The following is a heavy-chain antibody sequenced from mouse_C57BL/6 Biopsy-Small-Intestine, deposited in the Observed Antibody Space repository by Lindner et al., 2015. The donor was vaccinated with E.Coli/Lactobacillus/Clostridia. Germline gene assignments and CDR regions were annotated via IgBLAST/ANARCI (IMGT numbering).Heavy chain of an antibody. V-gene: IGHV1-22*01. CDR3: AREGYYNWYFDV. CDR2: INPNNGGT. CDR1: GYTFTDYN. Sequence: VQLQESGPELVKPGASVKMSCKASGYTFTDYNMHWVKQSHGKSLEWIGYINPNNGGTSYNQKFKGKATLTVNKSSSTAYMELRSLTSEDSAVYYCAREGYYNWYFDVWGTGTTVTVSS. D-gene: IGHD2-3*01. J-gene: IGHJ1*03.